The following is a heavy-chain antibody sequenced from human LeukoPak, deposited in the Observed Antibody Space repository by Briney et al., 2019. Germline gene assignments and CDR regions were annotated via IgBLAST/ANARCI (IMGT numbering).Heavy chain of an antibody. CDR3: ARGHYDYVWGSYRSGTFDY. CDR1: GFSFGIYG. D-gene: IGHD3-16*02. J-gene: IGHJ4*02. V-gene: IGHV4-34*01. CDR2: INHSGST. Sequence: GSLRLSCAASGFSFGIYGMRWVRQPPGKGLEWIGEINHSGSTNYNPSLKSRGTISVDTSKNQFSLKLSSVTAADTAVYYCARGHYDYVWGSYRSGTFDYWGQGTLVTVSS.